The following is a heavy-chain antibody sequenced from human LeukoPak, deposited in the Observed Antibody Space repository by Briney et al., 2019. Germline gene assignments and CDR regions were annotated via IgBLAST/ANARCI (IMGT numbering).Heavy chain of an antibody. V-gene: IGHV3-53*01. CDR1: GFTVSSDY. D-gene: IGHD3-22*01. J-gene: IGHJ4*02. CDR3: AKEWKGYYDSSGYPFDY. CDR2: IYSGGST. Sequence: GGSLRLSCAASGFTVSSDYMNWVRQAPGKGLEWVSVIYSGGSTYYADSVKGRFTISRDNSKNTLYLQMNSLRAEDTAVYYCAKEWKGYYDSSGYPFDYWGQGTLVTVSS.